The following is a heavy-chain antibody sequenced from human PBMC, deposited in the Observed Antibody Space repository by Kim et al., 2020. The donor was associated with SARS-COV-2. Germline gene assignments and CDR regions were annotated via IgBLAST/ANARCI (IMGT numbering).Heavy chain of an antibody. CDR2: IIGDGTWT. CDR3: ARERGGGNEDS. V-gene: IGHV3-74*01. Sequence: GGSLRLSCTASGFTFSKYWMHWVRQVPGKGLAWVSLIIGDGTWTNYAESVRGRFTISRDNAKNTVDLHMHGLRAEDTAIYYCARERGGGNEDSWGQGTLVTVSS. CDR1: GFTFSKYW. J-gene: IGHJ4*02. D-gene: IGHD2-15*01.